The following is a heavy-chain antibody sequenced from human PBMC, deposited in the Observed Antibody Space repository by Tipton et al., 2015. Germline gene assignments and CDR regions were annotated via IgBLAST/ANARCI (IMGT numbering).Heavy chain of an antibody. CDR2: ISYTDGA. D-gene: IGHD5-24*01. CDR1: GGSVSSGNYY. Sequence: GLVKPSESLSLTCNVSGGSVSSGNYYWSWIRQPPGKALEWIGYISYTDGAHYNPALKSRVTISVDTSKNQFSLTLNSVAAADTAVYYCARDLEHGMDVWGHGTTVTVSS. J-gene: IGHJ6*02. V-gene: IGHV4-61*01. CDR3: ARDLEHGMDV.